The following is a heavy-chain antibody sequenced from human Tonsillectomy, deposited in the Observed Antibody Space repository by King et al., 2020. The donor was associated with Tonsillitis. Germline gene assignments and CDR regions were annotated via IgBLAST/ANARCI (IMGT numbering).Heavy chain of an antibody. Sequence: VQLQESGPALVKPSQTLSLTCTVSGGSINSGGNYWSWIRQRPGEGLEWIGYIYYSGSTYYSPSLQSRVTISVDTSQSQFSLKLSSVTAADTAVYYCARENMMVRGVGFDYWGQGTLVTVSS. V-gene: IGHV4-31*03. D-gene: IGHD3-10*01. CDR3: ARENMMVRGVGFDY. CDR2: IYYSGST. J-gene: IGHJ4*02. CDR1: GGSINSGGNY.